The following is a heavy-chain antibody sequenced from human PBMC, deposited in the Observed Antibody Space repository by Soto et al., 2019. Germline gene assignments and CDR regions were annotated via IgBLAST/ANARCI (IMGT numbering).Heavy chain of an antibody. J-gene: IGHJ4*02. CDR2: IWYDGSNK. CDR3: TRDPYGGSRYYFDS. D-gene: IGHD1-26*01. CDR1: GFSFSNYA. V-gene: IGHV3-33*01. Sequence: LRLSCAASGFSFSNYAMHWVRQAPGKGLEWVAAIWYDGSNKYYADSVKGRFTISKDNSQNTLYLQMNSLRAEDTAVYYCTRDPYGGSRYYFDSWGQGTLVTVSS.